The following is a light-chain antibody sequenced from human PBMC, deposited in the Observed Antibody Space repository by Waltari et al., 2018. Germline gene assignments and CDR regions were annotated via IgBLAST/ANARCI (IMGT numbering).Light chain of an antibody. Sequence: QSVLTQPPSASGTPGQKVTLPCSGSSSNIGTNSVHWYQHLPGTAPPLLIYSDHKRPSGVPYRFSGSSSGTSASLAISALQSDDEGDYYCGAWDDSLDGLVLFGGGTKLTVL. CDR2: SDH. J-gene: IGLJ2*01. V-gene: IGLV1-44*01. CDR3: GAWDDSLDGLVL. CDR1: SSNIGTNS.